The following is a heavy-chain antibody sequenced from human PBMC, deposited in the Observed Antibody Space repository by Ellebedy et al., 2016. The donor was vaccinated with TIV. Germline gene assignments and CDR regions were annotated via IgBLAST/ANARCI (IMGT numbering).Heavy chain of an antibody. CDR1: GDSISRSSYY. CDR3: ARCSYDSSGFYYYYGMDV. J-gene: IGHJ6*02. V-gene: IGHV4-39*01. D-gene: IGHD3-22*01. Sequence: SETLSLTCTVSGDSISRSSYYWGWIRQPPGKGLEWIGSIYYTGSTDYNPSLKSRVAISVDTSKNQFSLKLSSVTAADTAVYYCARCSYDSSGFYYYYGMDVWGQGTTVTVSS. CDR2: IYYTGST.